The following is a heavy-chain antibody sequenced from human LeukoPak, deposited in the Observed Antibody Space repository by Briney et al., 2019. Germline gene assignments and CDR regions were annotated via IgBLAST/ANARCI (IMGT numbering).Heavy chain of an antibody. Sequence: ASVKVSCKASGYTFTGYYMHWVRQAAGQGLEWMGWMNPKSGNTGYAQKFQGRVTITRNTSISTAYMELSSLRSEDTAMYYCARTVRKGLRFFFYMDVWDKGTTVTVSS. V-gene: IGHV1-8*03. J-gene: IGHJ6*03. CDR2: MNPKSGNT. D-gene: IGHD3-3*01. CDR3: ARTVRKGLRFFFYMDV. CDR1: GYTFTGYY.